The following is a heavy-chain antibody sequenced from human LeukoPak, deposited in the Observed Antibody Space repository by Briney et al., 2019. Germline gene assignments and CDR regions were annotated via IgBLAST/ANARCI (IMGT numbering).Heavy chain of an antibody. CDR2: MKEDENEP. CDR1: GFTFGTYS. J-gene: IGHJ4*02. CDR3: AREGSSYYLGF. D-gene: IGHD3-22*01. V-gene: IGHV3-7*01. Sequence: GGSLRLSCAASGFTFGTYSMSWDRPAPGKGLEWVASMKEDENEPYFVVSVKGRFTISRDNAKNSLFLHMLTLIPEDTAVYYCAREGSSYYLGFWGQGTLVTVSS.